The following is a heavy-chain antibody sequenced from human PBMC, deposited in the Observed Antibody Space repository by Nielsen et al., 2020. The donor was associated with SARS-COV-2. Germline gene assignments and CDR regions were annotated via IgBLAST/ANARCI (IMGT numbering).Heavy chain of an antibody. D-gene: IGHD3-22*01. CDR2: IYYSGST. V-gene: IGHV4-39*01. J-gene: IGHJ3*02. Sequence: LRLSCTVSGGSISSSSYYWGWIRQPPGKGLEWIGSIYYSGSTYYNPSLKSRVTISVDTSKNQFSLKLSSVTAADTAVYYCARRWYYDSSDNDAFDIWGQGTMVTVSS. CDR1: GGSISSSSYY. CDR3: ARRWYYDSSDNDAFDI.